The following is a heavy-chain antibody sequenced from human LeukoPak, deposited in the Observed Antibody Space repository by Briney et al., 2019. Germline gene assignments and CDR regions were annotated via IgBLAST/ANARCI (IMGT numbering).Heavy chain of an antibody. CDR2: ISGDGGST. CDR1: GFTFDDYA. Sequence: PGGSLRLSCAASGFTFDDYAMHWVRQAPGKGLEWVSLISGDGGSTYYADSVKGRFTISRDNSKNSLYLQMNSLRTEATALYYCAKDNRMPHYDFWSGYYPGVYYYYYMDVWGKGTTVTVSS. V-gene: IGHV3-43*02. J-gene: IGHJ6*03. D-gene: IGHD3-3*01. CDR3: AKDNRMPHYDFWSGYYPGVYYYYYMDV.